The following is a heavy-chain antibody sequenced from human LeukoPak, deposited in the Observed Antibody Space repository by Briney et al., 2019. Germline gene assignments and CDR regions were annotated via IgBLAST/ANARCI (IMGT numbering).Heavy chain of an antibody. D-gene: IGHD3-16*02. V-gene: IGHV4-39*07. CDR1: DGSIRSSTYY. CDR3: ARGRRLGELSYHN. J-gene: IGHJ4*02. Sequence: SETLSLTCTVSDGSIRSSTYYWGWIRQPPGKGLEWIGSIYYGGSTYYNPSLKSRVTISVDASKNQFSLKLSSVTAADTAVYYCARGRRLGELSYHNWGQGTLVTVSS. CDR2: IYYGGST.